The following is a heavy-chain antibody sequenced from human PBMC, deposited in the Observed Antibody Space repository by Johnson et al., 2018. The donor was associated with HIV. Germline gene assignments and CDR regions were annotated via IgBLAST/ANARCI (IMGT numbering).Heavy chain of an antibody. V-gene: IGHV3-7*01. CDR3: ASLQYLEWSHAFDI. Sequence: VQLVESGGNLVQPGGSLRLSCVASGFSFTNYWMAWVRQAPGKGLEWVANIKEDGSEEYYVDSVRGRFTVSKDNAKNSLYLQMNSLKAEDTAVYYCASLQYLEWSHAFDIWGQGTMVTVSS. CDR1: GFSFTNYW. CDR2: IKEDGSEE. D-gene: IGHD3-3*01. J-gene: IGHJ3*02.